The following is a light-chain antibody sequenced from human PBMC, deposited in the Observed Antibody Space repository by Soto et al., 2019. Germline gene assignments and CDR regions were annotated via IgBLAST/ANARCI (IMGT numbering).Light chain of an antibody. CDR3: QQHISWPLT. CDR2: DAS. CDR1: QSVTNS. Sequence: EVVLTQSPATLSLSPVERATLSCRASQSVTNSLAWYQQKPGQAPRLLVYDASNRATGIPTRFSGSGSGTDFTLTISNLEPEDFAVYYCQQHISWPLTFGGGTKVDI. V-gene: IGKV3-11*01. J-gene: IGKJ4*01.